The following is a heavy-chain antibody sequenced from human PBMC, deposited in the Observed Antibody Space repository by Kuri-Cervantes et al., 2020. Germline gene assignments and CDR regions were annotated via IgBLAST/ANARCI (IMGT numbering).Heavy chain of an antibody. CDR3: AELVKGEGGMDV. CDR1: GFTFSRYA. Sequence: GESLKISCAASGFTFSRYAMHWVRQAPGKGLEWVGVISYDGSNKYYADSVKGRFTISRDNSKNTLYLQMNSLRAGDTAVYYCAELVKGEGGMDVWGQGTTVTVSS. J-gene: IGHJ6*02. D-gene: IGHD6-13*01. CDR2: ISYDGSNK. V-gene: IGHV3-30-3*01.